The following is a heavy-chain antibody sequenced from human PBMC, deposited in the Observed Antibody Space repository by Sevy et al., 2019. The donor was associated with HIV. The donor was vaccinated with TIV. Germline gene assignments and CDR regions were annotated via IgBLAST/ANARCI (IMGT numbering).Heavy chain of an antibody. CDR2: IIPIFGTA. Sequence: ASVKVSCKASGGTFSSYAISWVRQAPGQGLEWMGGIIPIFGTANYAQKCQGRVTITADEATSTAYMELSSLRSEDTAVYYCARDLGGGDFYFDYWGQGTLVTVSS. CDR3: ARDLGGGDFYFDY. J-gene: IGHJ4*02. CDR1: GGTFSSYA. D-gene: IGHD2-21*01. V-gene: IGHV1-69*13.